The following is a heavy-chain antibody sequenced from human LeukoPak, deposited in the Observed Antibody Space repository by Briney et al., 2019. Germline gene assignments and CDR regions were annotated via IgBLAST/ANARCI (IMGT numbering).Heavy chain of an antibody. CDR2: ISGSGSST. V-gene: IGHV3-23*01. D-gene: IGHD5-12*01. CDR3: AKDLSGYDTCDY. Sequence: GGSLRLSCAASGFTFIDAWMSWIRQAPGKGLEWVSAISGSGSSTYYADSVKGRFTISRDNSKNTLYLQMNSLRAEDTAVYYCAKDLSGYDTCDYWGQGTLVTVSS. J-gene: IGHJ4*02. CDR1: GFTFIDAW.